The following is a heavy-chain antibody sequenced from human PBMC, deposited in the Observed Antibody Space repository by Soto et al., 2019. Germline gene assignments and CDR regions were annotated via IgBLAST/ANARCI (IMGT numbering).Heavy chain of an antibody. CDR1: GFIFSNYA. Sequence: QVKLVESGGGVAQPGRSLKLSCAASGFIFSNYAMHWVRQAPGKGLEWVAVIWYDGSQKYYSDSVKGRFTISRDNSNNSMIPQMNSMRDEETAMYFCARSYSSGGACWLFDYWGQGTLVTVPS. V-gene: IGHV3-33*03. J-gene: IGHJ4*02. D-gene: IGHD2-21*01. CDR3: ARSYSSGGACWLFDY. CDR2: IWYDGSQK.